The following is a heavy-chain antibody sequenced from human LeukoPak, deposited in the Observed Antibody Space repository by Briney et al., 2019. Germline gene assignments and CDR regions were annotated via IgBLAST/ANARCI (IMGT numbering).Heavy chain of an antibody. V-gene: IGHV1-24*01. D-gene: IGHD1-26*01. CDR1: GNTLTELS. Sequence: GASVNVSYKVSGNTLTELSMHWVRHAPGKGLEWMGGFDPEDGKPIYAQKFQGRVTMTEDSSTDTAYMELSSLISEHTAVYYCAAGGIYSLLDYWGQGTLVTVSS. CDR2: FDPEDGKP. CDR3: AAGGIYSLLDY. J-gene: IGHJ4*02.